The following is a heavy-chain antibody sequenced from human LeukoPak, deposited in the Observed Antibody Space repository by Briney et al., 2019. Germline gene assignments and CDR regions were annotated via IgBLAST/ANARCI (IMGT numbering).Heavy chain of an antibody. CDR2: ISGSGGST. V-gene: IGHV3-23*01. J-gene: IGHJ4*02. D-gene: IGHD6-13*01. CDR1: GFSFRSYG. CDR3: AKDWAGSSNWYYFDY. Sequence: GGSLRLSCAASGFSFRSYGMSWVRQAPGKGLEWVSGISGSGGSTYYADSVKGRFTISRDYSRNTLYLQMNSLRAEGTAVYYCAKDWAGSSNWYYFDYWGQGTLVTVSS.